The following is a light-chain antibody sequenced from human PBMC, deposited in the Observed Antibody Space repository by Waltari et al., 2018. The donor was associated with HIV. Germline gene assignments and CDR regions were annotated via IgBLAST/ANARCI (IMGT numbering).Light chain of an antibody. CDR2: EVS. V-gene: IGLV2-23*02. CDR3: CSYAGSSTFVV. Sequence: SALTQPASVSGSPGPSITISCTGTSSDVGSYFLVPWYQPHPGKAPKLMIYEVSKRPSGVSNRFSGSKSGNTASLTISGLQAEDEADYYCCSYAGSSTFVVFGGGTKLTVL. CDR1: SSDVGSYFL. J-gene: IGLJ2*01.